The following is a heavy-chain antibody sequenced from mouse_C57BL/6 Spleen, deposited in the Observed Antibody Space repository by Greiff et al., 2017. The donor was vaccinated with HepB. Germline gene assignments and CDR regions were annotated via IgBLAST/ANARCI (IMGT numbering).Heavy chain of an antibody. CDR2: ISYSGST. V-gene: IGHV3-1*01. Sequence: EVKLEESGPGMVKPSQSLSLTCTVTGYSITSGYDWHWIRHFPGNKLEWMGYISYSGSTNYNPSLKSRISITHDTSKNHFFLKLNSVTTEDTATYYCARAGHYDYDPYAMDYWGQGTSVTVSS. J-gene: IGHJ4*01. D-gene: IGHD2-4*01. CDR3: ARAGHYDYDPYAMDY. CDR1: GYSITSGYD.